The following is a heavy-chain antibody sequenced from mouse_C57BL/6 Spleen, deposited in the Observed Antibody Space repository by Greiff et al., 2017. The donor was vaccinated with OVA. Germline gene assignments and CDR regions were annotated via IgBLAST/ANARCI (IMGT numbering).Heavy chain of an antibody. D-gene: IGHD1-1*01. V-gene: IGHV5-9-1*02. CDR2: ISSGGDYI. Sequence: EVQLVESGEGLVKPGGSLKLSCAASGFTFSSYAMSWVRQTPEKRLEWVAYISSGGDYIYYADTVKGRFTISRDNARNTLYLQMSSLKSEDTAMYYCTRDRGTTVVDYAMDYWGQGTSVTVSS. J-gene: IGHJ4*01. CDR3: TRDRGTTVVDYAMDY. CDR1: GFTFSSYA.